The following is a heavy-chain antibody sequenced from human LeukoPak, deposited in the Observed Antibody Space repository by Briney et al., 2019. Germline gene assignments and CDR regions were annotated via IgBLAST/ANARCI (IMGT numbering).Heavy chain of an antibody. D-gene: IGHD6-19*01. J-gene: IGHJ4*02. Sequence: GGCLRLSCAASGFTFSSYGMHWVRQAPGKGLEWVAVIWYDGSNKYYADSVKGRFTISRDNSKNTLYPQMNSLRAEDTAVYYCARDDKWLADYWGQGTLVTVSS. CDR1: GFTFSSYG. V-gene: IGHV3-33*01. CDR2: IWYDGSNK. CDR3: ARDDKWLADY.